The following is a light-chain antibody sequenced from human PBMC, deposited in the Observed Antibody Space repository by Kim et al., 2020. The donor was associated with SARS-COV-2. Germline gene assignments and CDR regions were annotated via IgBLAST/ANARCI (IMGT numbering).Light chain of an antibody. J-gene: IGLJ2*01. CDR1: SHSIYY. CDR2: GKN. Sequence: ALGQKVSIRCQRDSHSIYYTSWYQQKPGQAPVLVIYGKNNRPSASAERFSGSSSGNTASLTITGAQAEDEADYYCNSRDSSGTHLVFGGGTKVTVL. CDR3: NSRDSSGTHLV. V-gene: IGLV3-19*01.